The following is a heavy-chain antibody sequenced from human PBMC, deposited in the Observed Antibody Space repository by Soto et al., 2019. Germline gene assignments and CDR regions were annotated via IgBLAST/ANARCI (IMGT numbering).Heavy chain of an antibody. CDR3: ARDLGSGYDPGDY. D-gene: IGHD5-12*01. CDR1: GDTFSGYS. CDR2: IIPIFGTT. V-gene: IGHV1-69*14. J-gene: IGHJ4*02. Sequence: QVQLVQSGAEVKKPGSSVKVSCKASGDTFSGYSISWVRQAPGQGLEWMGGIIPIFGTTNYAQRFQDRVTITADISTSTAYMELSSLKSEDTAIYYCARDLGSGYDPGDYWGQGTLVIVSS.